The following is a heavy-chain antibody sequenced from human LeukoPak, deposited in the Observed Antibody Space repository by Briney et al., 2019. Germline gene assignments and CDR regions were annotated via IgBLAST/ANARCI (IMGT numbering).Heavy chain of an antibody. CDR2: ISSRSSYI. J-gene: IGHJ4*02. CDR1: GFTFSSYS. V-gene: IGHV3-21*01. CDR3: ARDIGLM. D-gene: IGHD3-16*01. Sequence: GGSLRLSCAASGFTFSSYSFNWFGQAPGKGLEWVSSISSRSSYIYYADSVKGRFTISRDDAKNSLYLQMNSLTGEETATYYCARDIGLMWGQGTLVTVSS.